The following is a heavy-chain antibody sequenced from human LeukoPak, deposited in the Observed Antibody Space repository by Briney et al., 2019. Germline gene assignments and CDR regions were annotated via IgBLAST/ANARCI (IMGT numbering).Heavy chain of an antibody. V-gene: IGHV1-2*02. CDR3: ARAGVPAAILGQYDY. CDR1: GYTLSGFY. J-gene: IGHJ4*02. Sequence: HAPSVNVSCKASGYTLSGFYIHWVRHAPRQGLGWMGWTNPNSGGTNYAQKFQDRVTMTRDTSISTAYMELSRLRSDDTAVYYCARAGVPAAILGQYDYWGQGTLVTVSS. D-gene: IGHD2-2*01. CDR2: TNPNSGGT.